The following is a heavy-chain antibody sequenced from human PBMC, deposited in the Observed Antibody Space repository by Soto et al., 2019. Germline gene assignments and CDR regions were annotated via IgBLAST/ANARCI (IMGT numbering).Heavy chain of an antibody. CDR1: GLTFSTYW. J-gene: IGHJ4*02. D-gene: IGHD1-26*01. CDR2: ISSDGSTT. Sequence: VQLVESGGDLVQPGGSLRHSCAARGLTFSTYWMHWVRQAPGKGLVWVSRISSDGSTTNYADSVKGRFAISRDNAKNTLYLQMNSLRDDDTAMYYCAGGGQSGSHTYYFDYWGQGTLVTVSS. CDR3: AGGGQSGSHTYYFDY. V-gene: IGHV3-74*01.